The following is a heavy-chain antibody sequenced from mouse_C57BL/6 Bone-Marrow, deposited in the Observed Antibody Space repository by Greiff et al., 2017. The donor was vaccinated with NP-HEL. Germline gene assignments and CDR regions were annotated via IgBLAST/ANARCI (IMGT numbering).Heavy chain of an antibody. CDR3: ARGEIYYYGSSYVPFAY. CDR2: IHPNSGST. V-gene: IGHV1-64*01. CDR1: GYTFTSYW. J-gene: IGHJ3*01. D-gene: IGHD1-1*01. Sequence: QVQLKQSGAELVKPGASVKLSCKASGYTFTSYWMHWVKQRPGQGLEWIGMIHPNSGSTNYNEKFKSKATLTVDKSSSTAYMQLSSLTSEDSAVYYCARGEIYYYGSSYVPFAYWGQGTLVTVSA.